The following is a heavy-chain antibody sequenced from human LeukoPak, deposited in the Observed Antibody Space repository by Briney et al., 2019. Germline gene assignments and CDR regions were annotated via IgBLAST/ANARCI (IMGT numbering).Heavy chain of an antibody. Sequence: GGSLRLSCAASGFTFSSYAMSWVRQAPGKGLEWVSAISGSGGSTYYADSVKGRFTISRDNSKNTLYLQMNRLRAQDTAVYYCAKTPLYSSSWYGSDYWGQGTLVTVSS. CDR2: ISGSGGST. CDR1: GFTFSSYA. V-gene: IGHV3-23*01. CDR3: AKTPLYSSSWYGSDY. D-gene: IGHD6-13*01. J-gene: IGHJ4*02.